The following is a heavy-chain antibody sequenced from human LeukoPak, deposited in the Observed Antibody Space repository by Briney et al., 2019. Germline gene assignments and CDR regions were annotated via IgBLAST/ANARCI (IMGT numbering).Heavy chain of an antibody. CDR1: GFTFSSYG. D-gene: IGHD6-19*01. CDR3: ARDRVAVGSSGWYGGFDY. CDR2: IWYDGSNK. V-gene: IGHV3-33*08. J-gene: IGHJ4*02. Sequence: PGGSLRLSCAASGFTFSSYGMHWVRQAPGKGLEWVAVIWYDGSNKYYADSVKGRFTISRDNSKNTLYLQMNSLRAEDTAVYYCARDRVAVGSSGWYGGFDYWGQGTLVTVSS.